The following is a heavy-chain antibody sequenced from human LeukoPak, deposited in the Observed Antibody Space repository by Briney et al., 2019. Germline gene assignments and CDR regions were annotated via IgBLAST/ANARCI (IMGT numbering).Heavy chain of an antibody. V-gene: IGHV3-11*01. CDR3: ARATYDSSAVDAFDI. CDR2: TNTAGNAI. D-gene: IGHD3-22*01. Sequence: GGYLRLSCAASGFTFRDYFMSWIRQAPGKGLEWVAYTNTAGNAIYYADSMKGRFTIFRDNPKNSLYLQMNTLRAEDTAVYYCARATYDSSAVDAFDIWGQGTMVTVSP. J-gene: IGHJ3*02. CDR1: GFTFRDYF.